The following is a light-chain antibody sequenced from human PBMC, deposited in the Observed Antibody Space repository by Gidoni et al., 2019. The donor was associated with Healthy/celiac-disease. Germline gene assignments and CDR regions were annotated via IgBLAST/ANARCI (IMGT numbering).Light chain of an antibody. V-gene: IGLV2-23*01. CDR1: SSDVGSYNL. Sequence: QSALTQPAPVSGSPGQSFTISCTGTSSDVGSYNLVSWYQQHPGKAPKLMIYEGSKRPSGVSNRFSGSKSGNTASLTISGLQAEDEADYYCCSYAGSSTLVFGGGTKLTVL. CDR2: EGS. CDR3: CSYAGSSTLV. J-gene: IGLJ2*01.